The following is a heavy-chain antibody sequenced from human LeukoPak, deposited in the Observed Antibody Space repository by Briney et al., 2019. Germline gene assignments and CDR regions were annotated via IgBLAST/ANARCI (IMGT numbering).Heavy chain of an antibody. V-gene: IGHV4-4*07. CDR3: AREYSSGYYDAFDI. CDR2: IYTSGST. D-gene: IGHD3-22*01. J-gene: IGHJ3*02. CDR1: GGSISSYY. Sequence: ASETLSLTCTVSGGSISSYYWSWIRQPAGKGLEWIGRIYTSGSTNYNPSLKSRVTMSVDTSKNQFSLKLSSVTAADTAVYYCAREYSSGYYDAFDIWGQGTMVTVSS.